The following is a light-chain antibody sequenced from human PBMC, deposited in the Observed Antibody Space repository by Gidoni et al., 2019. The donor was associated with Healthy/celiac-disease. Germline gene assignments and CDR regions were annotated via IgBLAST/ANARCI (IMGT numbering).Light chain of an antibody. J-gene: IGKJ2*01. CDR3: QQSYSTPRT. Sequence: DIQMTQSPSSLSASVGDRVTISCRASQSISTYLNWYQQKPGKAPTLLIYAASNLQSGVPSMFIGSESGTDFTLTISSLQPEDFATYYCQQSYSTPRTFGQGTKLEI. CDR1: QSISTY. CDR2: AAS. V-gene: IGKV1-39*01.